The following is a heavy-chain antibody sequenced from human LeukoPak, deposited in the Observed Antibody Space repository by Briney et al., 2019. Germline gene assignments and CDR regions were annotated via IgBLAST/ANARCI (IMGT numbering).Heavy chain of an antibody. CDR2: IYSGGST. CDR3: AKGVNIVVVPAAWYY. D-gene: IGHD2-2*01. Sequence: GGSLRLSCAASGLTVSSNYMSWVRQAPGKGLEWVSVIYSGGSTYYADSVKGRFTISRDNSKNTLYLQMNSLRAEDTAVYYCAKGVNIVVVPAAWYYWGQGTLVTVSS. J-gene: IGHJ4*02. CDR1: GLTVSSNY. V-gene: IGHV3-53*01.